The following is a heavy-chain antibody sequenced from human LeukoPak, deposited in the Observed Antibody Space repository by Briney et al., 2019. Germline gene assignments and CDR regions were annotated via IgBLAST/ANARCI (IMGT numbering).Heavy chain of an antibody. J-gene: IGHJ2*01. Sequence: SVKVSCKASGGTFSSYAISWVRQAPGQELEWMGGIIPLFGTANYAQKFQGRVTITTDESTSTAYMELSSLRSEDTAVYYCARVVVITKWYFDLWGRGTLVTVSS. CDR2: IIPLFGTA. D-gene: IGHD3-22*01. CDR3: ARVVVITKWYFDL. V-gene: IGHV1-69*05. CDR1: GGTFSSYA.